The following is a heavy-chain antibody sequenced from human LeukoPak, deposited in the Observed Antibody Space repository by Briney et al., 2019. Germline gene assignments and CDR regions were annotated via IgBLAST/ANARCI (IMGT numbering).Heavy chain of an antibody. CDR1: GYTFTSYA. Sequence: ASVKVSCKASGYTFTSYAMNWVRQAPGQGLEWMGIINPSGGSTSYAQKFQGRVTMTRDMSTSTVYMELSSLRSEDTAVYYCARDPIPYSSGWYYFDYWGQGTLVTVSS. D-gene: IGHD6-19*01. CDR3: ARDPIPYSSGWYYFDY. J-gene: IGHJ4*02. V-gene: IGHV1-46*01. CDR2: INPSGGST.